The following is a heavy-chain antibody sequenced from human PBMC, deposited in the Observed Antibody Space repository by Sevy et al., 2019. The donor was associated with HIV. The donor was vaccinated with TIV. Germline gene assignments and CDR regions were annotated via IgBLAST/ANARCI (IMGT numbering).Heavy chain of an antibody. V-gene: IGHV3-23*01. CDR3: AREGCTKPHDY. Sequence: GGSLRLSCAASGFTFSKYSMSWVRQPPGKGLEWVSTLSFGCGEINYADSVKGPFTISIDNSKSSVYLQMNNLRPEDTAVYYCAREGCTKPHDYWGQRTLVTVSS. J-gene: IGHJ4*02. CDR2: LSFGCGEI. D-gene: IGHD2-8*01. CDR1: GFTFSKYS.